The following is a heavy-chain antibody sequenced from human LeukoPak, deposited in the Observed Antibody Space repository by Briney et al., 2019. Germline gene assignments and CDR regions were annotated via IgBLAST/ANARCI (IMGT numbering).Heavy chain of an antibody. J-gene: IGHJ6*03. CDR3: AREPHIAAAGRSYYYYMDV. Sequence: GGSLRLSCAASGFTFSSYAMHWVRQAPGKGLEWVAVISYDGSNKYYADSVKGRFTISRDNSKNTLYLQMNSLRAEDTAVYYCAREPHIAAAGRSYYYYMDVWGKGTTVTVSS. D-gene: IGHD6-13*01. CDR2: ISYDGSNK. CDR1: GFTFSSYA. V-gene: IGHV3-30*01.